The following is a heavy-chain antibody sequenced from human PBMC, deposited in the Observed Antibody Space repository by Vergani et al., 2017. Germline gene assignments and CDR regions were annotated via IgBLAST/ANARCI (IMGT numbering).Heavy chain of an antibody. CDR1: GYSFTSYW. D-gene: IGHD2-2*01. V-gene: IGHV5-51*03. CDR3: ATGYCSSTSCFGWNWFDP. J-gene: IGHJ5*02. CDR2: IYPGDSDT. Sequence: EVQLVQSGAEVKKPGESLKISCKGSGYSFTSYWIGWVRQMPGKGLEWMGIIYPGDSDTRYSPSFQGQVTISVDKSISTAYLQWSSLKASDTAMYYCATGYCSSTSCFGWNWFDPWGQGTLVTVSS.